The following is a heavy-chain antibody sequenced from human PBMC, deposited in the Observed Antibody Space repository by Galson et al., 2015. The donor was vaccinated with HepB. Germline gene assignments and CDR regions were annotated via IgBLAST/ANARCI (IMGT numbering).Heavy chain of an antibody. Sequence: SLRLSCAASGFTFSSYSMNWVRQAPGKGLEWVSSISSSSSYIYYADSVKGRFTISRDNAKNSLYLQMNSLRAEDTAVYYCARAITMIVVPTDDYWGQGTLVTVSS. CDR1: GFTFSSYS. J-gene: IGHJ4*02. CDR3: ARAITMIVVPTDDY. D-gene: IGHD3-22*01. V-gene: IGHV3-21*01. CDR2: ISSSSSYI.